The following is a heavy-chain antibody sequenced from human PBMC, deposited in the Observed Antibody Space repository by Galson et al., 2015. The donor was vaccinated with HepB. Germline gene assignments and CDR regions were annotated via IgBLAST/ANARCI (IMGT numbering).Heavy chain of an antibody. CDR2: IWYDGSNK. D-gene: IGHD3-3*01. CDR3: AKQSIFGVVITYYFDY. J-gene: IGHJ4*02. Sequence: SLRLSCAASGFTFSSYGMHWVRQAPGKGLEWVAVIWYDGSNKYYADSVKGRFTISRDNSKNTLYLQMNSLRAEDTAVYYCAKQSIFGVVITYYFDYWGQGTLVTVSS. V-gene: IGHV3-33*06. CDR1: GFTFSSYG.